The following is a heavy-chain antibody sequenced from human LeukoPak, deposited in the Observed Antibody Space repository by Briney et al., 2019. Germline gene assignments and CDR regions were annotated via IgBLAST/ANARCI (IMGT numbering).Heavy chain of an antibody. CDR1: GFTFSSYG. CDR2: ISYDGSNK. J-gene: IGHJ6*02. Sequence: PGGSLRLSCAASGFTFSSYGMHWVRQAPGKGLEWVAVISYDGSNKYYGDSVKGRFTISRDNSKNTLYLQMNSLRAEDTAVYYCAKGDDFWSGYSSYYYYYGMDVWGQGTTVTVSS. V-gene: IGHV3-30*18. D-gene: IGHD3-3*01. CDR3: AKGDDFWSGYSSYYYYYGMDV.